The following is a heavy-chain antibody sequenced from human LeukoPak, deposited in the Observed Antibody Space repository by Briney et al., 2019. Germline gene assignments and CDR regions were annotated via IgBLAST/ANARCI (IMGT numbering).Heavy chain of an antibody. CDR2: INPSGGSR. CDR3: ARGQQKLVPNDAFDI. CDR1: GYTFTSYY. V-gene: IGHV1-46*01. J-gene: IGHJ3*02. D-gene: IGHD6-13*01. Sequence: ASVKVSFKASGYTFTSYYMHWVRQPPGQGLEWMGIINPSGGSRSYAQKFQGRVTMTRDTSTSTVYMELSSLRSEDTAVYYCARGQQKLVPNDAFDIWGQGTMVTVSS.